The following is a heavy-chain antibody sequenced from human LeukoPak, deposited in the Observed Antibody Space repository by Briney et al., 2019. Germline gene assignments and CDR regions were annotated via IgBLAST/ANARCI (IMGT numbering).Heavy chain of an antibody. CDR3: AKGYTWNNIDY. Sequence: PGGSLRLSCAASGFSFSGYWMSWVRQTPGKGLEWVANIKQDGSVKNSVDSMKGRFTISRDNSKNTLYLQLNSLRAEDTAIYCCAKGYTWNNIDYWGQGTLVTVSS. D-gene: IGHD1/OR15-1a*01. CDR1: GFSFSGYW. J-gene: IGHJ4*02. CDR2: IKQDGSVK. V-gene: IGHV3-7*03.